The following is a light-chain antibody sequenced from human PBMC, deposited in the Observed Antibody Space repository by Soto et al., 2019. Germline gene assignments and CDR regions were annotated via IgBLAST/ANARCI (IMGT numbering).Light chain of an antibody. Sequence: EIVMTQSPATLSVSPGEKATLSCSASQTVSNNLAWYQQKPGQAPRLLIYFASTRATGIPARFSGSGSGTEFTLTISSLQSEDFAVYYCQQYNQWPLTFGGGTKAETK. CDR1: QTVSNN. CDR2: FAS. J-gene: IGKJ4*01. V-gene: IGKV3-15*01. CDR3: QQYNQWPLT.